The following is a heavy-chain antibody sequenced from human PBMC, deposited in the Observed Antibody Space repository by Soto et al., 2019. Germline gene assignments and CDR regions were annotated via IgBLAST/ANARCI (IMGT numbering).Heavy chain of an antibody. D-gene: IGHD2-21*01. Sequence: GSLRLSCAASGFTFNTYGMHWLRQAPGKGLEWVAVISYDGSDKYYADSVKGRFIISRDNSKNTLYLQMSSLRAEDTAIYYCAKSPNSYCSSPYCYKFYFDFWGQGALVTVYS. CDR1: GFTFNTYG. V-gene: IGHV3-30*18. CDR2: ISYDGSDK. CDR3: AKSPNSYCSSPYCYKFYFDF. J-gene: IGHJ4*02.